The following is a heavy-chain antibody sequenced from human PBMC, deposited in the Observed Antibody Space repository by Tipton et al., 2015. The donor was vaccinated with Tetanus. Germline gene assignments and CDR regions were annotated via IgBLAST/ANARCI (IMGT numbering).Heavy chain of an antibody. CDR1: GGSISSTNYY. CDR3: ARLSSSANDAHGFDI. J-gene: IGHJ3*02. Sequence: TLSLTCTVPGGSISSTNYYWGWIRQPPGKGLEWIGSIYNTGNTYYNPALTSRVTMSVDTSMIQFSLKLRSLTDADTAVYYCARLSSSANDAHGFDIWGQGTMVTVSS. V-gene: IGHV4-39*01. D-gene: IGHD3-22*01. CDR2: IYNTGNT.